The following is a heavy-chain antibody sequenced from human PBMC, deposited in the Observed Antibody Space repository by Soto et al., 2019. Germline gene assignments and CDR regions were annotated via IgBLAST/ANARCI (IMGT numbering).Heavy chain of an antibody. CDR2: TYYRSKWYN. J-gene: IGHJ3*02. V-gene: IGHV6-1*01. Sequence: KQSQILSLTCAISGDSVSSNSAAWTWIRQSPSRGLEWLGRTYYRSKWYNDYAVSVKSRITINPETSKNQFSLQLNSVTPEDTAVYYCARGGWQWLPHNADDAFDIWGQGTMVTVSS. D-gene: IGHD6-19*01. CDR3: ARGGWQWLPHNADDAFDI. CDR1: GDSVSSNSAA.